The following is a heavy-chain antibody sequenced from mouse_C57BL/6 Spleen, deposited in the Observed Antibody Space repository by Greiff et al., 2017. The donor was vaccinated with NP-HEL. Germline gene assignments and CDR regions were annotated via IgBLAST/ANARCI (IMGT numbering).Heavy chain of an antibody. CDR2: ISNGGGST. J-gene: IGHJ1*03. CDR1: GFTFSDYY. CDR3: ARHPYYYGSSYRYFDV. V-gene: IGHV5-12*01. Sequence: EVQLVESGGGLVQPGGSLKLSCAASGFTFSDYYMYWVRQTPEKRLEWVAYISNGGGSTYYPDTVKGRFTISRDNAKNTLYLQMSRLKSEDTDMYYCARHPYYYGSSYRYFDVWGTGTTVTVSS. D-gene: IGHD1-1*01.